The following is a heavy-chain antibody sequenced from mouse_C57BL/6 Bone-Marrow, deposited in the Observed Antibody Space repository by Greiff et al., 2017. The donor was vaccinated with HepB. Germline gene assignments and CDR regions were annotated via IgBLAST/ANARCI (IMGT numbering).Heavy chain of an antibody. Sequence: QVQLQQPGAELVKPGASVKMSCKASGYTFTSYWITWVKQRPGQGLEWIGDIYPGSGSTNYNEKFKSKATLNVDTSSSTAYMQLSSLTSEDSAVYYCARQVVAPYYAMDYWGQGTSVTVSS. V-gene: IGHV1-55*01. D-gene: IGHD1-1*01. CDR2: IYPGSGST. CDR1: GYTFTSYW. J-gene: IGHJ4*01. CDR3: ARQVVAPYYAMDY.